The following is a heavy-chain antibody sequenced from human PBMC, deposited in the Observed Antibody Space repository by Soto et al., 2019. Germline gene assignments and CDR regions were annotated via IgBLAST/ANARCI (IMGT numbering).Heavy chain of an antibody. D-gene: IGHD3-10*01. J-gene: IGHJ3*02. CDR3: ERGVYGSGNYYTGPSAFDI. CDR2: TIPVFNTA. CDR1: GGTLSDHG. Sequence: QVQLEQSGAEVKKPGSSVKVSCKASGGTLSDHGVAWLRQAPGQGLEWMGGTIPVFNTAKYAQKFQGRVTVTADTFTNIAYMELSSLRSEDTAFYFCERGVYGSGNYYTGPSAFDIWGQGTMVIVSS. V-gene: IGHV1-69*06.